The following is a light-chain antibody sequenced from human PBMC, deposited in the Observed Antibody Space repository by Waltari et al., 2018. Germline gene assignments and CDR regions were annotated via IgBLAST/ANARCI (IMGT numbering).Light chain of an antibody. Sequence: QSALTQPASVSGSPGQSLTLSCTGTRSDIGSSDYVSWYQQNPGKAPKLIIYEVSDRPSGVSYRCSGSKSGNTASLTIFGLQPEDEADYHCTSHTTTSTLVFGGGTRLTVL. CDR1: RSDIGSSDY. J-gene: IGLJ2*01. CDR2: EVS. V-gene: IGLV2-14*01. CDR3: TSHTTTSTLV.